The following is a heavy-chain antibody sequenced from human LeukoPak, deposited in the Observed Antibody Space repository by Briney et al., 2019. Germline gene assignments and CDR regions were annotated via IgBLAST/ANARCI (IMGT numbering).Heavy chain of an antibody. CDR3: AKIGGSFDI. CDR1: GFTFITYW. D-gene: IGHD6-25*01. V-gene: IGHV3-23*01. J-gene: IGHJ3*02. Sequence: GGSLRLSCAASGFTFITYWMHWVRQAPGKGLVWVSAISGGGGSTYYADSVKGRFTISRDNSKNTLYLQMNSLRAEDTAVYYCAKIGGSFDIWGQGTMVTVSS. CDR2: ISGGGGST.